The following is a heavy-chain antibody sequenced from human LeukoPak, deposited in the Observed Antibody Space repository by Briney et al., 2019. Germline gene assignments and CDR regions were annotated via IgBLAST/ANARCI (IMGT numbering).Heavy chain of an antibody. V-gene: IGHV1-69*04. CDR3: ATESLGYDSSGALGY. CDR2: IIPILGIA. CDR1: GGTFSSYA. D-gene: IGHD3-22*01. J-gene: IGHJ4*02. Sequence: SVKVSCKASGGTFSSYAISWVRQAPGQGLEWMGRIIPILGIANYAQKFQGRVTITADKSTSTAYMELSSLRSEDTAVYYCATESLGYDSSGALGYWGQGTLVTVSS.